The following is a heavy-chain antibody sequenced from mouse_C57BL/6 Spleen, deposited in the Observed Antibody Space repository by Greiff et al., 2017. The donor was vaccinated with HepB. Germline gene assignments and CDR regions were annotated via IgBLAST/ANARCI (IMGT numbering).Heavy chain of an antibody. CDR3: ARDYGSSYVNYFDC. D-gene: IGHD1-1*01. Sequence: QVQLQQPGAELVRPGTSVKLSCKASGYTFTSYWMHWVKQRPGQGLEWIGVIDPSDSYTNYNQKFKGKATLTVDTSSSTAYMQLSSLTSEDSAVYYCARDYGSSYVNYFDCWGQGTTLTVSS. V-gene: IGHV1-59*01. CDR1: GYTFTSYW. CDR2: IDPSDSYT. J-gene: IGHJ2*01.